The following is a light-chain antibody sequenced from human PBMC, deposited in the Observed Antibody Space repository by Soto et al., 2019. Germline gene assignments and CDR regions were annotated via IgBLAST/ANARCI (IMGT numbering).Light chain of an antibody. CDR3: CSSAPESTYV. V-gene: IGLV2-23*01. CDR2: KGT. CDR1: SSDLGGYNF. Sequence: QSVLTQPASVSGSPGQSITISCTGTSSDLGGYNFVSWYQHHPGKAPKLMIYKGTQRPSGVSNRFSGSTSGNAASLTISGLQAGDEADYFCCSSAPESTYVFGTGTKVTVL. J-gene: IGLJ1*01.